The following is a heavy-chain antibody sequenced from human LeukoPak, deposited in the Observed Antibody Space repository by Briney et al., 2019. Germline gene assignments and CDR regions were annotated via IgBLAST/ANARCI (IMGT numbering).Heavy chain of an antibody. J-gene: IGHJ4*02. V-gene: IGHV4-39*07. CDR1: GASVSGSAYY. CDR2: IYYSGST. CDR3: ARGPGWWLALDY. D-gene: IGHD2-15*01. Sequence: PSETLSLTCTVSGASVSGSAYYWGWIRQPPGKGLEWIGNIYYSGSTYYNESLESRVTISVDTSKNQFSLKLSSVTAADTAVYYCARGPGWWLALDYWGQGTLVTVSS.